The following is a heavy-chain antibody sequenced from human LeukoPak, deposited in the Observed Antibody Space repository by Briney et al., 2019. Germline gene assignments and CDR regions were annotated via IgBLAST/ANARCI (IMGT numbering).Heavy chain of an antibody. CDR1: GFPFIEYS. CDR3: AREHCGATSCSYFDY. V-gene: IGHV3-21*01. J-gene: IGHJ4*02. D-gene: IGHD2-2*01. Sequence: GGSLRLSCTASGFPFIEYSMNWVRQVPGKGLEWVSAISGSGGSTYYADSVKGRFTISRDNAKNSLYLQVNSLRAEDTAVYYCAREHCGATSCSYFDYWGQGTLVTVSS. CDR2: ISGSGGST.